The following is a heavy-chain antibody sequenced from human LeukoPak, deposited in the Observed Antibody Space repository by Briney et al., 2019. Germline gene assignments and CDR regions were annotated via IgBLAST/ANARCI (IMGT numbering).Heavy chain of an antibody. Sequence: GGSLRLSCAASGFTFSSYAMSWVRQAPGKGLEWVSAISGSGGSTYYADSVKGRFTISRDNSKNTLYLQMNSLRAEDTAVYYCAKQWGIVGVPGGYFDYWGQGTLVTVSS. CDR3: AKQWGIVGVPGGYFDY. V-gene: IGHV3-23*01. J-gene: IGHJ4*02. CDR1: GFTFSSYA. CDR2: ISGSGGST. D-gene: IGHD1-26*01.